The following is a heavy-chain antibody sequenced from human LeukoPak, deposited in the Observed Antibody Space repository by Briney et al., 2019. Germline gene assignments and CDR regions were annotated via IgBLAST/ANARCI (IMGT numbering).Heavy chain of an antibody. J-gene: IGHJ4*02. Sequence: QPGGSLRLSCAASGFTFSSYAMHWVRQAPGKGLEWVAVISYDGSNKYYADSVKGRFTISRDNSKNTLYLQMNSLRAEDTAVYYCARDPNKAQLWLPGGYWGQGTLVTVSS. V-gene: IGHV3-30*04. CDR1: GFTFSSYA. CDR3: ARDPNKAQLWLPGGY. CDR2: ISYDGSNK. D-gene: IGHD5-18*01.